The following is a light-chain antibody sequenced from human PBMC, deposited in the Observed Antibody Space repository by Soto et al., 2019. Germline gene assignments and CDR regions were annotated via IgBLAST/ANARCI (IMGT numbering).Light chain of an antibody. Sequence: EIVLTQSPGTLSLSPGERATLSCRASQSVSSTYLAWYQQRPGQAPRLLIYDVSTRATGIPDRFSGSGSGTDFTLTISRLEPEDFEVYYCQQYGSSPYTFGQGTNLEIK. J-gene: IGKJ2*01. CDR2: DVS. V-gene: IGKV3-20*01. CDR1: QSVSSTY. CDR3: QQYGSSPYT.